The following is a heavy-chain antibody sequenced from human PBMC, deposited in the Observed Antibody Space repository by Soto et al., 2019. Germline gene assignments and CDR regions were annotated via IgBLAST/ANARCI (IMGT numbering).Heavy chain of an antibody. CDR2: ISGSGGST. J-gene: IGHJ1*01. CDR3: AKDPYHSSGWPLEYFQH. CDR1: GFTFSSYW. D-gene: IGHD6-19*01. Sequence: PGGSLRLSCAASGFTFSSYWMHWVRQAPGKGLEWVSAISGSGGSTYYADSVKGRFTISRDNSKNTLYLQMNSLRAEDTAVYYCAKDPYHSSGWPLEYFQHWGQGTLVTVSS. V-gene: IGHV3-23*01.